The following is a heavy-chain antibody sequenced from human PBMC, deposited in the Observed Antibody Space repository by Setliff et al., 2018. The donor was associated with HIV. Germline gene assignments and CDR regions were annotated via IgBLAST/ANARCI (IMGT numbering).Heavy chain of an antibody. J-gene: IGHJ6*03. CDR2: INQSGST. D-gene: IGHD3-3*01. CDR1: GGSFSDYY. V-gene: IGHV4-34*01. CDR3: ARGTAYYNFWSGYSQDYYYYMDV. Sequence: PSETLSLTCVAHGGSFSDYYWSWIRQPPGKGLEWIGEINQSGSTDYSPPLKSRVTISIDASTNQVSLTLSSVTAADTAVYYCARGTAYYNFWSGYSQDYYYYMDVWGKGTTVTVSS.